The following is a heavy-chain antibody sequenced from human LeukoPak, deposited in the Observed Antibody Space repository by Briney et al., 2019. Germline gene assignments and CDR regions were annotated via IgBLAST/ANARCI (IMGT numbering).Heavy chain of an antibody. D-gene: IGHD3-3*01. CDR2: LSGGGDTT. CDR3: AKSYDFWSGNFDY. CDR1: GFTFSTYA. V-gene: IGHV3-23*01. Sequence: GGSLRLSCAASGFTFSTYAMNWVRQAPGKGLEWASTLSGGGDTTYYADSVKGRFTISRDNSKNTLYLQVGSLRAEDTALYYCAKSYDFWSGNFDYWGQGTLVTVSS. J-gene: IGHJ4*02.